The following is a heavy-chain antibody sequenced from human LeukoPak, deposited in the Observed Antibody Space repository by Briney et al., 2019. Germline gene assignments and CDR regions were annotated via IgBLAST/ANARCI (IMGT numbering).Heavy chain of an antibody. Sequence: GGSLRLSCAASGFTVSSNYMSWVRQAPGKGLEWVSVIYSGGSTYYADSVKGRFTLSKDNSKNTLYLQKNSLRAEDTAVYYCARLGCISTSYYEYWGQGTLVTVSS. CDR2: IYSGGST. D-gene: IGHD2-2*01. V-gene: IGHV3-66*02. CDR1: GFTVSSNY. CDR3: ARLGCISTSYYEY. J-gene: IGHJ4*02.